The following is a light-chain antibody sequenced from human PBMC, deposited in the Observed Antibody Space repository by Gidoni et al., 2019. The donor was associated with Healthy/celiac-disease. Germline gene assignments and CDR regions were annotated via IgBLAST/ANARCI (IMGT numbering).Light chain of an antibody. CDR1: QSVSSY. J-gene: IGKJ1*01. Sequence: EIVLTQSPATLSLSPGERATLSCRASQSVSSYLAWYQQKPGQAPMPLIYDASNRATGIPARFSGSGSGTDFTLTIISLEPEDFAVYYCQQRSNWWTFGQGTKVEIK. CDR2: DAS. CDR3: QQRSNWWT. V-gene: IGKV3-11*01.